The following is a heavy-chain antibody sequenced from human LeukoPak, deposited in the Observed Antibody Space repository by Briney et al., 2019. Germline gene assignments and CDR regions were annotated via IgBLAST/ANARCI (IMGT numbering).Heavy chain of an antibody. V-gene: IGHV4-59*08. Sequence: SETLSLTCTASGGSISSYYWSWIRQPPGKGLEWIGYIYYSGSTNYNPSLKSRVTISVDTSKNQFSLKLSSVTAADTAVYYCARHRPLGSDWGQGTLVTVSS. CDR1: GGSISSYY. J-gene: IGHJ4*02. CDR3: ARHRPLGSD. CDR2: IYYSGST.